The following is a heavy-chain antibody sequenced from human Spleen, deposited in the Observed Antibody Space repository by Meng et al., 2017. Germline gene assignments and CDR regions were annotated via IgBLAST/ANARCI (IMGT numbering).Heavy chain of an antibody. CDR3: ARGPTTMAHDFDY. CDR1: GGSFSGYY. V-gene: IGHV4-34*01. Sequence: QVQLQQWGAGLWKPSETLSLTCAVYGGSFSGYYWSWIRQPPGKGLEWIGEINHSGSTNYNPSLKSRVTISVDTSKNQFSLKLSSVTAADTAVYYCARGPTTMAHDFDYWGQGTLVTVSS. J-gene: IGHJ4*02. D-gene: IGHD5-24*01. CDR2: INHSGST.